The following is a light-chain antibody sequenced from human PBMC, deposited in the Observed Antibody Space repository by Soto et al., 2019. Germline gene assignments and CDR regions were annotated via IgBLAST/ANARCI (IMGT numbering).Light chain of an antibody. CDR2: DAS. J-gene: IGKJ5*01. Sequence: AIQLTQSPSSLSASVGDRVTITCRASQVISSALAWHQQKPGKAPKLLIYDASSLKSGVPSKFGGSGSGTEFTLTISSLQPEDFATYYCQQFNSYPITFGQGTRLEIK. CDR3: QQFNSYPIT. CDR1: QVISSA. V-gene: IGKV1-13*02.